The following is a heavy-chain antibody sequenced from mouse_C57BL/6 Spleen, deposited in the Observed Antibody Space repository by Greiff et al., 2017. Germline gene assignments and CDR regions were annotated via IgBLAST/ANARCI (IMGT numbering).Heavy chain of an antibody. Sequence: QVQLQQPGAELVRPGSSVKLSCKASGYTFTSYWMDWVKQRPGQGLEWIGNIYPSDSETHYNQKFKDKATLTVDKSSSTAYMQLSSLTSEDSAVYYGAGRVYYGGSYWYFDVWGTGTTVTVSS. CDR3: AGRVYYGGSYWYFDV. CDR1: GYTFTSYW. D-gene: IGHD1-1*01. J-gene: IGHJ1*03. CDR2: IYPSDSET. V-gene: IGHV1-61*01.